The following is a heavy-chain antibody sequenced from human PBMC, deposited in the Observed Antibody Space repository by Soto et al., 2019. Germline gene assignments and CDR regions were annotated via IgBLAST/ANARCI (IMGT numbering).Heavy chain of an antibody. V-gene: IGHV3-33*01. CDR1: GFTFSSYG. J-gene: IGHJ4*02. Sequence: QVQLVESGGGVVQPGRSLRLSCAASGFTFSSYGMHWVRQAPGKGLEWVAVIWYDGSNKYYADSVKGRFTISRDNSKNPLDVQMHSPRAEDRAVYYCARDGYCSGGSCYSGIDYWGQGTLVTVSS. CDR2: IWYDGSNK. D-gene: IGHD2-15*01. CDR3: ARDGYCSGGSCYSGIDY.